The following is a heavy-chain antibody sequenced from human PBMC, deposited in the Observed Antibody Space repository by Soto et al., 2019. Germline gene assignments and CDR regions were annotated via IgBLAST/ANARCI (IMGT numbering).Heavy chain of an antibody. CDR3: SRGTSIPASGDY. CDR2: VSAYNGER. J-gene: IGHJ4*01. V-gene: IGHV1-18*01. CDR1: GYTFTNYG. Sequence: QVQLVQSGAEVKKPGASVKVSCKASGYTFTNYGINWVRQAPGQGLEWLGWVSAYNGERRYAQRVQARVIMTTETSTATAYMELRSLRSDDTAVYYCSRGTSIPASGDYWGQGTVVTVSA. D-gene: IGHD1-20*01.